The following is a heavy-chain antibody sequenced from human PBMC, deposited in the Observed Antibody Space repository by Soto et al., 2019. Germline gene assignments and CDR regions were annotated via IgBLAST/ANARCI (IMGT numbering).Heavy chain of an antibody. V-gene: IGHV4-59*01. Sequence: SVTLSLTCTVTGGSISGYYWSWIRQPPGKGLEWIGYMYNTGSTVYNPSFKSRVTISVDTSKNQFSLKLNSVTAADTAVYYCARDLWGYCGTDCYPLDVWGQGTTVTVS. J-gene: IGHJ6*02. CDR3: ARDLWGYCGTDCYPLDV. CDR2: MYNTGST. CDR1: GGSISGYY. D-gene: IGHD2-21*02.